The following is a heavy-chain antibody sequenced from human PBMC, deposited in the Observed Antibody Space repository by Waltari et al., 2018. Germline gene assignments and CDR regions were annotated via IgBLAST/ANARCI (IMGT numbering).Heavy chain of an antibody. Sequence: EVQLLESGGGLVQPGGSLRLSCEASGFNFPNYGMSWVRQGPGKGLGLVTSINGYGGSKFDAASVKGRFTIFRDNSKKTVYLQMERLSAEDTALYYCAKDRYSTGDRGYLDHWGQGTLVTVSS. V-gene: IGHV3-23*01. J-gene: IGHJ4*01. CDR2: INGYGGSK. CDR3: AKDRYSTGDRGYLDH. CDR1: GFNFPNYG. D-gene: IGHD7-27*01.